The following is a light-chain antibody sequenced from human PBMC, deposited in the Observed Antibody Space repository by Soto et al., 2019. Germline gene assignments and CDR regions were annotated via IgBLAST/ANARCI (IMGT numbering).Light chain of an antibody. V-gene: IGLV2-18*02. CDR3: RSYTSASRYV. CDR2: EVT. J-gene: IGLJ1*01. CDR1: SSDVGKYDR. Sequence: QSVLTQPPCVSGSPGQSVTISCTGTSSDVGKYDRVSWYQQPPGTAPRLIMYEVTNRPSGVPARFSGSKSGNTASLTISGLQAEDEADYFCRSYTSASRYVFGAGTKVTVL.